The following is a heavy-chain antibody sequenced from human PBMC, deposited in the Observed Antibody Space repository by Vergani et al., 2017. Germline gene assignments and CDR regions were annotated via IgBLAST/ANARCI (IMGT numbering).Heavy chain of an antibody. CDR3: ARTAQQWLVRSPFDP. Sequence: QVQLVQSGAEVKKPGASVKVSCKASGYTFTSYGISWVRQAPGQGLEWMGWISAYNGNTNYAQKLQGRVTMTTDTPTSTAYMELRSLRSDDTAVYYCARTAQQWLVRSPFDPWGQGTLVTVSS. CDR1: GYTFTSYG. J-gene: IGHJ5*02. CDR2: ISAYNGNT. D-gene: IGHD6-19*01. V-gene: IGHV1-18*01.